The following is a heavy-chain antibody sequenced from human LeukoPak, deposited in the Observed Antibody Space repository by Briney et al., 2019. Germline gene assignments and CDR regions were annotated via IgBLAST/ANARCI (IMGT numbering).Heavy chain of an antibody. Sequence: SETLSLTCTVSGGSISSGSYYWGWTRQPPGKGLEWIGSFYYSGSTYYNPSLKSRVTISVDTSKNQFSLKLSSVTAADTAVYYCARVDVWGSYRIDYFDHWGQGTLVTVSS. CDR2: FYYSGST. V-gene: IGHV4-39*07. D-gene: IGHD3-16*02. CDR1: GGSISSGSYY. CDR3: ARVDVWGSYRIDYFDH. J-gene: IGHJ4*02.